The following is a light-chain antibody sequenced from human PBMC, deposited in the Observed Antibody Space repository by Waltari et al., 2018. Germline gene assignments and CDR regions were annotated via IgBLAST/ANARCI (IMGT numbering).Light chain of an antibody. V-gene: IGKV1-39*01. Sequence: DIQMTQSPSSLSASVGDRVTITCRSSQSISTYLNWYQQKPGKAHKLLFYAASSLQSGVPSRFSGSRSGTEFTLTISSLQPEDVAVYYCQQYYITPPTSGQGTKVEIK. J-gene: IGKJ1*01. CDR1: QSISTY. CDR3: QQYYITPPT. CDR2: AAS.